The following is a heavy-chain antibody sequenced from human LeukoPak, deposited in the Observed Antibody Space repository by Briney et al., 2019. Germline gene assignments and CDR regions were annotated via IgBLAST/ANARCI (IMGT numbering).Heavy chain of an antibody. CDR1: GYTFTGYY. J-gene: IGHJ5*02. CDR2: INPNRGGP. V-gene: IGHV1-2*02. D-gene: IGHD2-15*01. CDR3: ARAYEYCSGGSCYSWFDP. Sequence: ASVKVSCKASGYTFTGYYMHRVRQAPGQGREWMGWINPNRGGPNYSQKFQGRVTMTRDTSISTAYMELSRLRSDDTAVYYCARAYEYCSGGSCYSWFDPWGQGTLVTVSS.